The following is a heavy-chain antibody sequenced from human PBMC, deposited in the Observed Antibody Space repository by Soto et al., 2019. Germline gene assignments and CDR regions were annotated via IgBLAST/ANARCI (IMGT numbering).Heavy chain of an antibody. V-gene: IGHV1-69*01. CDR3: ARASDTTWYNWFDP. CDR1: GGTFSTNG. D-gene: IGHD2-8*02. CDR2: IIPIFGTT. J-gene: IGHJ5*02. Sequence: QVQLVQSGAEVKKPGSSVKVSCRTSGGTFSTNGISWVRQAPGQGLEWMGGIIPIFGTTNYAHKFRGRVTITADESPSTVYMELSSLRSEDTAVYYCARASDTTWYNWFDPWGQGTLVTVSS.